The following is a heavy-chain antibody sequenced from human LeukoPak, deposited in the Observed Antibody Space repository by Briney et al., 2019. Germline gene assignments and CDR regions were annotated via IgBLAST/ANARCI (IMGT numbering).Heavy chain of an antibody. J-gene: IGHJ5*02. CDR1: GYTFTGYY. D-gene: IGHD2-2*01. CDR3: ASWDNVIVAAAMYGWSDP. Sequence: ASVKVSCKASGYTFTGYYMHWVRQAPGQGLEWMGWINPNSGGTKYAQKFQGRVTMTRDTSISTAYLELSSLRSDDTAVYYCASWDNVIVAAAMYGWSDPRGQGTLVTVSS. CDR2: INPNSGGT. V-gene: IGHV1-2*02.